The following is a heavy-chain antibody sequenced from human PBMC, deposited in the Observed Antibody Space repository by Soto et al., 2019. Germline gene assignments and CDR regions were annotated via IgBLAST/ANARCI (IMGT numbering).Heavy chain of an antibody. CDR3: ARGNDYGGNPADY. CDR1: GATFSSYT. J-gene: IGHJ4*02. V-gene: IGHV1-69*02. Sequence: SVKVSCKASGATFSSYTISWVRQAPGQGLEWMGRIIPILGIANYAQKFQGRVTITADKSTSTAYMELSSLRSEDTAVYYCARGNDYGGNPADYWGQGTLVTVST. D-gene: IGHD4-17*01. CDR2: IIPILGIA.